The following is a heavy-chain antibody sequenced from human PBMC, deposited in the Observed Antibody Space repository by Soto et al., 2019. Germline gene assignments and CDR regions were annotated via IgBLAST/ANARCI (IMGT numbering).Heavy chain of an antibody. CDR2: INHSGST. D-gene: IGHD3-10*01. CDR1: GGSFSGYY. CDR3: ARVGAVRGVNPNWFDP. Sequence: PSETLSLTCAVYGGSFSGYYWSWIRQPPGKGLEWIGEINHSGSTNYNPSLKSRVTISVDTSKNQFSLKLSSVTAADTAVYYCARVGAVRGVNPNWFDPWGQGTLVTVSS. J-gene: IGHJ5*02. V-gene: IGHV4-34*01.